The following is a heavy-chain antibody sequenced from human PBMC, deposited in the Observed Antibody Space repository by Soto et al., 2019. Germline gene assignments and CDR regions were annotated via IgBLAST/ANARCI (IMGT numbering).Heavy chain of an antibody. CDR2: ISHNGKVQ. V-gene: IGHV3-30*18. CDR1: GFIFSNYG. D-gene: IGHD2-15*01. J-gene: IGHJ3*02. Sequence: QVQLVQSGGGVVQPGRSLRLSCAASGFIFSNYGMHWVRQAPGKGLVWVAVISHNGKVQYYADSVKGRFTISRDNSKNTLYLHMSSMRADATAAYYCAKEATDRVSHMLDTWGQGTMVTVSS. CDR3: AKEATDRVSHMLDT.